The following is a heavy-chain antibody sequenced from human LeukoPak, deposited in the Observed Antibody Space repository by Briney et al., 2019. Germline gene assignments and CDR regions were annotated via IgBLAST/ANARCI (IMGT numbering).Heavy chain of an antibody. D-gene: IGHD2-21*02. V-gene: IGHV3-7*01. CDR2: IKQDGSEK. J-gene: IGHJ4*02. CDR1: GFTFSSYW. Sequence: GGSLRLSCAASGFTFSSYWMGWVRQAPGKGLEWVANIKQDGSEKYYVDSVKGRFTISRDNSKNTLYLQMNSLRAEDTAVYYCAKDIVGGGDDYWGQGTLVIVSS. CDR3: AKDIVGGGDDY.